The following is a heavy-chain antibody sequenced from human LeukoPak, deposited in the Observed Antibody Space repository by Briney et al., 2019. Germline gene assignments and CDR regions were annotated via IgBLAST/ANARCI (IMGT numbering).Heavy chain of an antibody. CDR3: AREEPQWEPPRRWFDP. Sequence: PSETLSLTCTVSGGSISSGSYYWSWIRQPAGKGLEWIGRIYTSGSTNYNPSLKSRVTISVDTSKNQFSLKLSSVTAADTAVYYCAREEPQWEPPRRWFDPWGQGTLVTVSS. CDR1: GGSISSGSYY. D-gene: IGHD1-26*01. J-gene: IGHJ5*02. CDR2: IYTSGST. V-gene: IGHV4-61*02.